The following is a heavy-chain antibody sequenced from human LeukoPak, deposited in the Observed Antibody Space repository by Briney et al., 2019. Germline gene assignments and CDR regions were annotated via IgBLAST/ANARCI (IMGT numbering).Heavy chain of an antibody. CDR3: AKGGSSSDQN. D-gene: IGHD6-25*01. Sequence: GGSLRLSCAASGSTFSSYGMHWVRQAPGKGLEWVAVISYDGSNKYYADSVKGRFTISRDNSKNTLYLQMNSLRAEDTAVYYCAKGGSSSDQNWGQGTLVTVSS. CDR1: GSTFSSYG. J-gene: IGHJ4*02. V-gene: IGHV3-30*18. CDR2: ISYDGSNK.